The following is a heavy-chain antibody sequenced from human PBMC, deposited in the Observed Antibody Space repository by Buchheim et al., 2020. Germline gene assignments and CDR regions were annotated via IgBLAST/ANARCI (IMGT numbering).Heavy chain of an antibody. CDR3: ARDRPNTIFGVVIMDSGWYFDL. D-gene: IGHD3-3*01. CDR2: IYSGGST. Sequence: EVQLVESGGGLVQPGGSLRLSCAASGFTVSSNYMSWVRQAPGKGLEWVSVIYSGGSTYYADSGKGRFTISRDNSKNPLYLPMNSLRAEDTAVYYCARDRPNTIFGVVIMDSGWYFDLWGRGTL. J-gene: IGHJ2*01. CDR1: GFTVSSNY. V-gene: IGHV3-66*02.